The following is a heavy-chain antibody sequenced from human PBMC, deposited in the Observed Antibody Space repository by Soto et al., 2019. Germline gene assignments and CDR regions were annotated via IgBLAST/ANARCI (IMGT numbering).Heavy chain of an antibody. V-gene: IGHV3-66*01. D-gene: IGHD6-13*01. J-gene: IGHJ4*02. Sequence: EVQLVESGGGLVQPGGSLRLSCAASGFTVSSYYVSWVRQAPGMGLEWVSVIYSAGSADFADSVKGRFTISRDNSKNTLYLQMSSLRAEDTAVYYCARVHSSSYYYFDYWGQGTLVTVS. CDR3: ARVHSSSYYYFDY. CDR1: GFTVSSYY. CDR2: IYSAGSA.